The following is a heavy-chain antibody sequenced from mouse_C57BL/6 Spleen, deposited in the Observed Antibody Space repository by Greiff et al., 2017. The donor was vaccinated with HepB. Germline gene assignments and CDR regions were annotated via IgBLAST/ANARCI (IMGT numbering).Heavy chain of an antibody. V-gene: IGHV1-80*01. D-gene: IGHD1-1*01. J-gene: IGHJ2*01. CDR1: GYAFSSYW. CDR3: AIEIYYYGSSYGY. CDR2: IYPGDGDT. Sequence: VQLQQSGAELVKPGASVKISCKASGYAFSSYWMNWVKQRPGKGLEWIGQIYPGDGDTNYNGKFKGKATLTADISSSTAYMQLSSLTSVESAVYFCAIEIYYYGSSYGYWGQSTTLTVSS.